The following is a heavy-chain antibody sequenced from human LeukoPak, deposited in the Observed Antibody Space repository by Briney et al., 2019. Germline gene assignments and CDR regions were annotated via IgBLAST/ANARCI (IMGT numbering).Heavy chain of an antibody. V-gene: IGHV3-7*01. J-gene: IGHJ4*02. CDR3: ARVGSSGWYDY. D-gene: IGHD6-19*01. Sequence: GGSLRLSCAASGFTLSSYWMSWVRQAPGKGLEWVANIKQDGSEKYYVDSVKGRFTISRDNAKNSLYLQMNSLRAEDTAVYYCARVGSSGWYDYWGQGTLVTVSS. CDR1: GFTLSSYW. CDR2: IKQDGSEK.